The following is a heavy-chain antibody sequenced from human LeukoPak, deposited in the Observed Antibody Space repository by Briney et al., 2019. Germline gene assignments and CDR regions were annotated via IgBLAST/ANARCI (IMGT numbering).Heavy chain of an antibody. Sequence: SGGSLRLSCAASGFTFSSYAMSWVRQAPGKGLEWVSAISGSGGSTYYADSVKGRFTISRDNSKNTLYLQMKSLRAEDKAAYNCAKDRPKYYYDSSGYPEVAFDICGQQTMVTVSS. CDR2: ISGSGGST. D-gene: IGHD3-22*01. V-gene: IGHV3-23*01. J-gene: IGHJ3*02. CDR3: AKDRPKYYYDSSGYPEVAFDI. CDR1: GFTFSSYA.